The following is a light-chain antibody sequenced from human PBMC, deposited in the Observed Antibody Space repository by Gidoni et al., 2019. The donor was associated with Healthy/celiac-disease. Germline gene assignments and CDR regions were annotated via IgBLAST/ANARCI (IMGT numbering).Light chain of an antibody. V-gene: IGKV1-39*01. CDR2: AAS. Sequence: DIQMTQSPSSLSASVGDRVTITCRASQSISSYLNWYQQKPGKAPKLLIYAASSLQSGGPSRFSGSGSGTDFTLTISSLQPEDFATYYCQQSYSTPLTFGQXTKVEIK. CDR1: QSISSY. J-gene: IGKJ1*01. CDR3: QQSYSTPLT.